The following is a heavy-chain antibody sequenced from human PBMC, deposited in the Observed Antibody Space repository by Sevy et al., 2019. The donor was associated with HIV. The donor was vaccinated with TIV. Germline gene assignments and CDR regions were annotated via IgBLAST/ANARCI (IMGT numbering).Heavy chain of an antibody. D-gene: IGHD6-13*01. J-gene: IGHJ3*02. V-gene: IGHV3-48*01. CDR2: ISSSGRTI. CDR1: VFTFSSYS. Sequence: GGSLRLSCAASVFTFSSYSMNWVRQAPGKGLEWVSYISSSGRTIYYADSVKGRFTISRDNAKNSLYLQMNSLRAEDTAVYYCARRVRSDDAFDIWGQGTMVTVSS. CDR3: ARRVRSDDAFDI.